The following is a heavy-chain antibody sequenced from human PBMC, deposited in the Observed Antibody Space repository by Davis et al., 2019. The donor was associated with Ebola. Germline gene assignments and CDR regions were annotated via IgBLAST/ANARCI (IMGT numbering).Heavy chain of an antibody. D-gene: IGHD3-3*01. J-gene: IGHJ5*02. CDR2: INPSGGST. Sequence: ASVKVSCKASGYTFTGNYIQWVRQAPGQGLEWMGIINPSGGSTSYAQKFQGRVTMTRDTSTSTVYMELSSLRSEDTAVYYCARGFLRFDPWGQGTLVTVSS. CDR3: ARGFLRFDP. V-gene: IGHV1-46*01. CDR1: GYTFTGNY.